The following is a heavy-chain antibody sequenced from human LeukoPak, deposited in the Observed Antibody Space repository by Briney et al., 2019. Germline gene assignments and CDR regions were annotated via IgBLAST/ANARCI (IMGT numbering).Heavy chain of an antibody. D-gene: IGHD1-1*01. CDR3: ARDCRLNCARQPGFDS. J-gene: IGHJ5*01. CDR2: ISSSGSTI. V-gene: IGHV3-48*02. Sequence: GGSLRLSCAASGFTFSSYAMHWARQATGKGLEWVSYISSSGSTIYYADSVKGRLTISRDNAKNSLYLQLSSLRDEDTAVYYCARDCRLNCARQPGFDSWGQGTLVTVSS. CDR1: GFTFSSYA.